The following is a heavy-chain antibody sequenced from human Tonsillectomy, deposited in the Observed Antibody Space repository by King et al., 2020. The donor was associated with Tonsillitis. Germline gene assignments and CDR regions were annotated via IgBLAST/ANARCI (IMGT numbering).Heavy chain of an antibody. D-gene: IGHD4-17*01. Sequence: VQLVESGGDLVQPGETLRLSCTASGITFSNYWMTWVRQAPGKGLEWVANIRQDGSETFYADSVKGRFTFSSDSVKNSLYLQMNSLGVEDTAVYYCATEGGGETLTTGFDHWGQGTLVTVSS. CDR3: ATEGGGETLTTGFDH. CDR1: GITFSNYW. CDR2: IRQDGSET. V-gene: IGHV3-7*03. J-gene: IGHJ4*02.